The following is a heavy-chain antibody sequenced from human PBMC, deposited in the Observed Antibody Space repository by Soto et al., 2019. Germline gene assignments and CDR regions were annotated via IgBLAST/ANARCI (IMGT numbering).Heavy chain of an antibody. D-gene: IGHD3-22*01. V-gene: IGHV1-58*02. Sequence: QMQLVQSGPEVKKPGTSVKVSCKASGFTFTSSAMQWVRQARGQRLEWIGWIVVGSGNTNYAQKFQERVTITRDMSTSTAYMELSSLRSEDTAVYYCAAAADSSGYYYDSVVAFDIWGQGTMVTVSS. CDR3: AAAADSSGYYYDSVVAFDI. J-gene: IGHJ3*02. CDR1: GFTFTSSA. CDR2: IVVGSGNT.